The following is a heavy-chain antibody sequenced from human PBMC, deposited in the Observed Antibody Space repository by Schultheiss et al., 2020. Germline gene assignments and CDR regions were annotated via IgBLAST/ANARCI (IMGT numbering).Heavy chain of an antibody. CDR1: GYTFTDHT. Sequence: ASVKVSCKPSGYTFTDHTIHWVRQAPGQGLEWMAYINADNGNTRSPQKFQGRITVTRDRSASTVNMELSSLRSEDTAMYYCARRGYGDYGALDIWGQGTMVNVSS. J-gene: IGHJ3*02. V-gene: IGHV1-3*01. CDR3: ARRGYGDYGALDI. D-gene: IGHD4-17*01. CDR2: INADNGNT.